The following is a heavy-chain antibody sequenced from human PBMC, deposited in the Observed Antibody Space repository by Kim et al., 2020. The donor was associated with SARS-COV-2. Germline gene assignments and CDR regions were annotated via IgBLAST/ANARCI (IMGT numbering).Heavy chain of an antibody. CDR3: ARHPRRWLQPPYYYYYGMDV. D-gene: IGHD5-12*01. J-gene: IGHJ6*02. V-gene: IGHV4-59*08. CDR2: IYYSGST. CDR1: GGSISSYY. Sequence: SETLSLTCTVSGGSISSYYWSWIRQPPGKGLEWIGYIYYSGSTNYNPSLKSRVTISVDTSKNQFSLKLSSVTAADTAVYYCARHPRRWLQPPYYYYYGMDVWGQGTTVTASS.